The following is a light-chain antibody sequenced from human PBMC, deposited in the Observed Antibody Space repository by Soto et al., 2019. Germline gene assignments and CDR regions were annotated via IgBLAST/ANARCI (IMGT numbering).Light chain of an antibody. CDR3: SSYAGSNNYV. J-gene: IGLJ1*01. V-gene: IGLV2-8*01. CDR2: AVS. Sequence: QSALTQPPSASGSPGQSVTISCTGTSSDVGGYKYVSWYQQYPGKAPKLMIYAVSKRPSGVPDRFSGSKSGNTASLTVSGLQAEDEAVYYCSSYAGSNNYVFGTGTKLTVL. CDR1: SSDVGGYKY.